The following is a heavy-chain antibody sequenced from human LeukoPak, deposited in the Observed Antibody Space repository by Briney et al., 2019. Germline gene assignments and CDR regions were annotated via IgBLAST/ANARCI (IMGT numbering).Heavy chain of an antibody. CDR3: ARGYCSGDCFTLFDY. CDR1: GYRFTGYY. J-gene: IGHJ4*02. V-gene: IGHV1-2*02. D-gene: IGHD2-21*02. CDR2: INPNSGGT. Sequence: GASVKVSCKASGYRFTGYYMHWVRQAPGQGLEWMGWINPNSGGTNYAQKFQGRVTMTRDTSISTAYMELSSLRSDDTAVYYCARGYCSGDCFTLFDYWGQGTLVTVSS.